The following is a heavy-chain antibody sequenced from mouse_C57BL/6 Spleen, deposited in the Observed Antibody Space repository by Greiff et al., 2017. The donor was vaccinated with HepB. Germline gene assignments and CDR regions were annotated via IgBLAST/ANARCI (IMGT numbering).Heavy chain of an antibody. CDR2: IYPGNSDT. J-gene: IGHJ2*01. D-gene: IGHD2-3*01. CDR3: TRIPYDGYFPSDY. V-gene: IGHV1-5*01. CDR1: GYTFTSYW. Sequence: EVQLVESGTVLARPGASVKMSCKTSGYTFTSYWMHWVKQRPGQGLEWIGAIYPGNSDTSYNQKFKGKAKLTAVTSASTAYMELSSLTNEDSAVYYCTRIPYDGYFPSDYWGQGTTLTVSS.